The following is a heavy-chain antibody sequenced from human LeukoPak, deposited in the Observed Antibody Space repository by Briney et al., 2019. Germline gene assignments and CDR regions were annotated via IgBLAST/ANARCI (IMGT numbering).Heavy chain of an antibody. V-gene: IGHV1-8*01. Sequence: ASVKVSCKASGYTFTSYDINWVRQATGQGLEWMGWMNPNSGNTGYAQKFQGRVTMTRNTSISTAYMELSSLRAEDTAVYYCARRRGRSGWYEIDYWGQGTLVTVSS. CDR2: MNPNSGNT. CDR1: GYTFTSYD. CDR3: ARRRGRSGWYEIDY. D-gene: IGHD6-19*01. J-gene: IGHJ4*02.